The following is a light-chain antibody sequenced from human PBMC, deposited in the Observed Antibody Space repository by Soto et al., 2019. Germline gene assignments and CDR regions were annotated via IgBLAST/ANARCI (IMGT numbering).Light chain of an antibody. V-gene: IGKV4-1*01. Sequence: DIVMTQSPDSLAVSLGERATINCKSSQSVLYSTSNKNYLSWYQQKPGQPPKLLIYWASTRESGVPDRFSGSGSGTDFSLTISSLQAEDGAVYYCQQYYSIPRAFGQGTKVEI. CDR1: QSVLYSTSNKNY. CDR3: QQYYSIPRA. J-gene: IGKJ1*01. CDR2: WAS.